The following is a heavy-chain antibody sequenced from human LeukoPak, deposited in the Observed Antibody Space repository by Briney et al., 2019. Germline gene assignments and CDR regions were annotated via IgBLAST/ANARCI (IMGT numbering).Heavy chain of an antibody. J-gene: IGHJ4*02. V-gene: IGHV3-11*01. D-gene: IGHD2-2*02. Sequence: GGSLRLSCAASGFTFSDYYMSWIRQAPGKGLEWVSYISSSGSTIYYADSVKGRFTISRDNAKNSLYLRMNSLRAEDTAVYYCARVYCSSTSCYIGVDYWGQGTLVTVSS. CDR2: ISSSGSTI. CDR1: GFTFSDYY. CDR3: ARVYCSSTSCYIGVDY.